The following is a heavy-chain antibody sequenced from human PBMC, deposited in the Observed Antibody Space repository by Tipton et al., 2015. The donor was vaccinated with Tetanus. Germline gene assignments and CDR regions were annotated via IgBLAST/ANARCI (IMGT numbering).Heavy chain of an antibody. CDR3: ARGFGSNWYYFDY. CDR1: GGSISTYH. V-gene: IGHV4-59*01. CDR2: IDYFGTT. D-gene: IGHD6-13*01. J-gene: IGHJ4*02. Sequence: TLSLTCTVSGGSISTYHWNWIRQSPGKGLEWIGYIDYFGTTKYNPSLKSRVTISVNTSKNQFSLRLTSVTAADTAVYYCARGFGSNWYYFDYWGQGTLVTVSS.